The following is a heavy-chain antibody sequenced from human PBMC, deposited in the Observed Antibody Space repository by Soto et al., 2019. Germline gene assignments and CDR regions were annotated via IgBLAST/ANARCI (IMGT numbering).Heavy chain of an antibody. CDR2: IYWDDDK. J-gene: IGHJ5*02. Sequence: ESGPTLVNPTQTLTLTCTFSGFSLSTSGVGVGWIRQPPGKALEWLALIYWDDDKRYSPSLKSRLTITKDTSKNQVVLTITNMEPLDTATYYCALLFYYDFWSGQPYNCFDPWGQGTLVTVS. CDR1: GFSLSTSGVG. V-gene: IGHV2-5*02. CDR3: ALLFYYDFWSGQPYNCFDP. D-gene: IGHD3-3*01.